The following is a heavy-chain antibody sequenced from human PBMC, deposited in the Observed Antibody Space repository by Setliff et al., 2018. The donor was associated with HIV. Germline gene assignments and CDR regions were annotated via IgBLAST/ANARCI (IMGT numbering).Heavy chain of an antibody. CDR3: ARSYYNFANGYYYYYYMDV. CDR2: SYYSGST. CDR1: GGSIRGSNYY. Sequence: SETLSLTCTVSGGSIRGSNYYWAWIRQPPGKGLEWIGSSYYSGSTNYNPSLKSRVTISVDTSKNQFSLKLSSVTAADTAVYYCARSYYNFANGYYYYYYMDVWGKGTTVTVSS. J-gene: IGHJ6*03. D-gene: IGHD3-3*01. V-gene: IGHV4-39*07.